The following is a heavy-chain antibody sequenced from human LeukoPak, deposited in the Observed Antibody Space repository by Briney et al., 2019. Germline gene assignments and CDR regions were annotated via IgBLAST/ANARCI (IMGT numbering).Heavy chain of an antibody. CDR1: GFTFSNYW. CDR2: IKQDGSEK. D-gene: IGHD5-12*01. V-gene: IGHV3-7*01. CDR3: ARFYSGCDYTNDAFDI. Sequence: GGSLRLSCAASGFTFSNYWMSWVRQAPGKGLEWVANIKQDGSEKYYVDSVKGRFTISRDNAKKSLYLQMNSLRAEDTAVYYCARFYSGCDYTNDAFDIWGQGTMVTVSS. J-gene: IGHJ3*02.